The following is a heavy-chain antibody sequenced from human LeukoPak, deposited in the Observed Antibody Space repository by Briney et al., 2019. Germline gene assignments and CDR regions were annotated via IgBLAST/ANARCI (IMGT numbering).Heavy chain of an antibody. Sequence: GGSLRLSCAASAFTFTNYDMSWVRQAPGEGLEWVSSISTTGDRTYYADSVKGRFTISRDNSKNTLYLQMNSLRAEDTAVYYCAREGGSSWYYFDYWGQGTLVTVSS. CDR3: AREGGSSWYYFDY. D-gene: IGHD6-13*01. V-gene: IGHV3-23*01. CDR1: AFTFTNYD. J-gene: IGHJ4*02. CDR2: ISTTGDRT.